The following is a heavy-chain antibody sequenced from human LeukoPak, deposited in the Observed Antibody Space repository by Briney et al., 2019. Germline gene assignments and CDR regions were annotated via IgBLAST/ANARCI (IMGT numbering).Heavy chain of an antibody. CDR1: GFTFNNYV. CDR3: AKTVVVITFRFDS. J-gene: IGHJ4*02. CDR2: ISGDGART. D-gene: IGHD2-21*01. Sequence: GGSLRLSCAASGFTFNNYVMSWFRQAPGKGLEWVSAISGDGARTYYADSVKGRFTISRDNSKNTLDLQMNSLRAEDTAIYYCAKTVVVITFRFDSWGQGSLVTVSS. V-gene: IGHV3-23*01.